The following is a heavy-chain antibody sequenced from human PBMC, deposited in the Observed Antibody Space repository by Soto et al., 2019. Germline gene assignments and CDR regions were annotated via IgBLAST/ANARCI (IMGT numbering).Heavy chain of an antibody. CDR2: ISKSSATT. CDR3: APRKFGSFNIAAFEI. CDR1: GFSFSTSE. Sequence: PGGSLRLSGAASGFSFSTSEMNWVRQAPGKGLEWISYISKSSATTHYADSVKGRFTISRDNANNSLFLEMNSLRVEDTALYYCAPRKFGSFNIAAFEIWGQGTMVTVSS. J-gene: IGHJ3*02. V-gene: IGHV3-48*03. D-gene: IGHD3-16*01.